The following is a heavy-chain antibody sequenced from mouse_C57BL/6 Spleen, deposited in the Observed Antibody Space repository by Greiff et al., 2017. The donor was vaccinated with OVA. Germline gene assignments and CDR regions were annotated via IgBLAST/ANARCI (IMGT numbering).Heavy chain of an antibody. V-gene: IGHV10-1*01. D-gene: IGHD2-5*01. J-gene: IGHJ2*01. CDR3: VRTYYSNYFDY. CDR2: IRSKSNNYAT. Sequence: DAGGGLVQPKGSLKLSCAASGFSFNTYAMNWVRQAPGKGLEWVARIRSKSNNYATYYADSVKDRFTISRDDSESMLYLQMNNLKTEDTAMYYCVRTYYSNYFDYWGQGTTLTVSS. CDR1: GFSFNTYA.